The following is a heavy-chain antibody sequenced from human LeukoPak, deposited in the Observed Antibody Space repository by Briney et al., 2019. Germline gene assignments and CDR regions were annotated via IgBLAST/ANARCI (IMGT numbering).Heavy chain of an antibody. CDR3: AGRHCSGGGCYFAGADPFDY. D-gene: IGHD2-15*01. Sequence: SGGSLRLSCAASGFTFSRYVMSWVRQAPGKGLEWVSVIYSGGNIYYIESVKGRFTISRDTSKNTLYLQMNSLRAEDTAVYFCAGRHCSGGGCYFAGADPFDYWGQGTLVTVSS. V-gene: IGHV3-53*01. CDR2: IYSGGNI. J-gene: IGHJ4*02. CDR1: GFTFSRYV.